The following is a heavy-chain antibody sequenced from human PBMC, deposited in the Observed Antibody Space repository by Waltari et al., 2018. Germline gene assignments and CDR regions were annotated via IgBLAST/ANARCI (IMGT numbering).Heavy chain of an antibody. Sequence: VQLVQSGAEVKKPGSSVKVSCKASGGTLSSYAISWVRQAPGQGLEWMGGIIPIFGTANDAQKFQGRVTITADESTSTAYMELSSLRSEDTAVYYCASSSSWYRTLDYWGQGTLVTVSS. J-gene: IGHJ4*02. CDR2: IIPIFGTA. V-gene: IGHV1-69*01. D-gene: IGHD6-13*01. CDR3: ASSSSWYRTLDY. CDR1: GGTLSSYA.